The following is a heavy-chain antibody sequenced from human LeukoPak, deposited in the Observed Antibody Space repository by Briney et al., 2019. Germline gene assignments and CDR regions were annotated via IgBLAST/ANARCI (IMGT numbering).Heavy chain of an antibody. Sequence: SGGSLRLSCAASGFTFSSYWVHWVRQAQGKGLVWVLRVNSDESITTYADSVNGRFTISRDNAKNTLYLQMKSLRAEDTAVYYCARGHLPTPRSAMDVWGQGTTVTVSS. J-gene: IGHJ6*02. CDR2: VNSDESIT. D-gene: IGHD3-3*02. V-gene: IGHV3-74*01. CDR3: ARGHLPTPRSAMDV. CDR1: GFTFSSYW.